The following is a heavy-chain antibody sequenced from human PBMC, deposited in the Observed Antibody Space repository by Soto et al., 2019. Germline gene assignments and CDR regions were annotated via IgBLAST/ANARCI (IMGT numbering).Heavy chain of an antibody. D-gene: IGHD2-8*01. CDR2: IYYRGST. CDR3: AIQVGDCITGICPDNWLDP. J-gene: IGHJ5*02. CDR1: GDSISTSGYY. V-gene: IGHV4-31*03. Sequence: QVQLQESGPGLVKPSQTLTLTCTVSGDSISTSGYYWSWIRQLPGTGLEWIGYIYYRGSTYYKPSLMCRVSIAGYSTKNHFSLSLRSVTAADTAESSCAIQVGDCITGICPDNWLDPWGQGTLVTVSS.